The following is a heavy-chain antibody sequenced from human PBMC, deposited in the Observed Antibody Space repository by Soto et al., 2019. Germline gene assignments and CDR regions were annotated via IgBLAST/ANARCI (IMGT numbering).Heavy chain of an antibody. J-gene: IGHJ4*02. Sequence: ASVKVCWKACGYGFTSYGISWVRQAPGQGLEWMGWISAYNGNTNYAQKLQGRVTMTTDTSTSTAYMELRSLRSDDTAVYYCARDEDCSGGSCYSDHFDSWGQGTLVTVSS. CDR3: ARDEDCSGGSCYSDHFDS. D-gene: IGHD2-15*01. CDR1: GYGFTSYG. CDR2: ISAYNGNT. V-gene: IGHV1-18*01.